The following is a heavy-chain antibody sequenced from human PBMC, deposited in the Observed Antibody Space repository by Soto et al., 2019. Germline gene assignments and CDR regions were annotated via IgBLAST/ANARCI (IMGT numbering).Heavy chain of an antibody. D-gene: IGHD3-22*01. CDR3: ARGAAGGLYDSSGYYLDY. CDR1: GGSISSGGYS. V-gene: IGHV4-30-2*01. CDR2: IYHSGST. Sequence: SETLSLTCAVSGGSISSGGYSWSWIRQPPGKGLEWIGYIYHSGSTYYNPSLKSRVTISVDRSKNQFSLKLSSVTAADTAVYYCARGAAGGLYDSSGYYLDYWGQGTLVTVSS. J-gene: IGHJ4*02.